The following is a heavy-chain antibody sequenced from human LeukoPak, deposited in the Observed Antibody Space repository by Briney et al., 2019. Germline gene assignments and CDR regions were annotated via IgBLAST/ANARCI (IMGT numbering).Heavy chain of an antibody. CDR2: ISSSSSYL. D-gene: IGHD1-1*01. Sequence: GGSLRLSCAASGFTFSGYSMTWVRQAPGKGLEWVSSISSSSSYLYYADSVKGRFTISRDNAKNSLYLQMNSLRAEDTAVYYCARRELGRHFDYWGQGTLVTVSS. J-gene: IGHJ4*02. V-gene: IGHV3-21*01. CDR1: GFTFSGYS. CDR3: ARRELGRHFDY.